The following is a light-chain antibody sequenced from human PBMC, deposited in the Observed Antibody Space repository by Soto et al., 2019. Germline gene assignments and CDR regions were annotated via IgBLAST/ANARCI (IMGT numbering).Light chain of an antibody. CDR1: QSVSSY. J-gene: IGKJ4*01. Sequence: EIVLTQSPATLSLSPGERATLSCRASQSVSSYFAWYQQKPGQAPRLLIYDASNRATGIPARFSGSGSGTDFTLTISSLEPEDFAIYYCPQRSNWPPVTFGGGTKVEFK. CDR3: PQRSNWPPVT. CDR2: DAS. V-gene: IGKV3-11*01.